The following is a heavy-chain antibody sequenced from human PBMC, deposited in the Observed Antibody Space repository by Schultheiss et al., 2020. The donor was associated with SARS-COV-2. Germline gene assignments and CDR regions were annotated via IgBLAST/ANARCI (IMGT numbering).Heavy chain of an antibody. V-gene: IGHV3-23*01. D-gene: IGHD2-2*01. CDR2: ISGSGGST. CDR1: GGSISSSN. Sequence: ETLSLTCAVSGGSISSSNWWSWVRQAPGKGLEWVSAISGSGGSTYYADSVKGRFTISRDNSKNTLYLQMNSLRAEDTAVYYCAKKTRGYQLFVFDYWGQGTLVTVSS. CDR3: AKKTRGYQLFVFDY. J-gene: IGHJ4*02.